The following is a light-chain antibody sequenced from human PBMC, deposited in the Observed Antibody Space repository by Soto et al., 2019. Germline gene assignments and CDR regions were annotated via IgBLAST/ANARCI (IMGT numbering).Light chain of an antibody. CDR3: QQYYSYPRT. J-gene: IGKJ1*01. Sequence: AIRMTHSPSSLSASTGDRVTITCRASQGISSYLAWYQQKPGKAPKLLIYAASTLQSGVPSRFSGSGSGTDFTLTISCLQSEDSATYYCQQYYSYPRTFGQGTKVDIK. V-gene: IGKV1-8*01. CDR1: QGISSY. CDR2: AAS.